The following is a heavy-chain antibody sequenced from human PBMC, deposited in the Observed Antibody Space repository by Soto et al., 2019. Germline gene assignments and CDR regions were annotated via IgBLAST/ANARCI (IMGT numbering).Heavy chain of an antibody. CDR2: MNPNSGNT. CDR1: GYTFTNYG. Sequence: GASVKVSCKASGYTFTNYGISWVRQATGQGLEWMGWMNPNSGNTGYAQKFQGRVTMTRNTSISTAYMELSSLRSEDTAVYYCARSVKYYYGSGSYYNDYWGQGTLVTVSS. D-gene: IGHD3-10*01. V-gene: IGHV1-8*02. J-gene: IGHJ4*02. CDR3: ARSVKYYYGSGSYYNDY.